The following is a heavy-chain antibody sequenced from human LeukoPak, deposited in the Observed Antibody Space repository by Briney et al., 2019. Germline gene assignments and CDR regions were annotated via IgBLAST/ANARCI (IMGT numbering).Heavy chain of an antibody. J-gene: IGHJ4*02. V-gene: IGHV1-2*02. D-gene: IGHD3-10*01. CDR1: GYTFTGYY. Sequence: GASVKVSCKASGYTFTGYYMHWVRQAPGQGLEGMGWINPDSGGTNYAQKFQGRVTMTRDTSISTAYMELSRLRSDDTAVYCCACDMKYYGSGSYYSRPYYFDYWGQGTLVTVSS. CDR3: ACDMKYYGSGSYYSRPYYFDY. CDR2: INPDSGGT.